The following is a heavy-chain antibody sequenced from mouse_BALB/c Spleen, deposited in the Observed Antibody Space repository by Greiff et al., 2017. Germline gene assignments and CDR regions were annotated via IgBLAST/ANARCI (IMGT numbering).Heavy chain of an antibody. CDR1: GFNIKDTY. CDR3: ARSITTVVATGFDY. Sequence: EVQLQQSGAELVKPGASVKLSCTASGFNIKDTYMHWVKQRPEQGLEWIGRIDPANGNTKYDPKFQGKATITADTSSNTAYLQLSSLTSEDTADYYGARSITTVVATGFDYWGQGTTLTVSA. J-gene: IGHJ2*01. CDR2: IDPANGNT. V-gene: IGHV14-3*02. D-gene: IGHD1-1*01.